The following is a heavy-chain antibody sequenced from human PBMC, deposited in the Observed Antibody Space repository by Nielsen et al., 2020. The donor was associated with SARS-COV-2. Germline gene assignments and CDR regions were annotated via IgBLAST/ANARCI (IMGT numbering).Heavy chain of an antibody. D-gene: IGHD2-21*01. Sequence: GSLRLSCAVSGGSISTNDWWSWVRQSPGKGLEWLGEIYHTGSTKFNPSLKSRVTMSVDKSKNVFSLRLTSVTAADAAVYFCARGQTVVLPSPILGLGPFYYSSSMDVWGKGTSVAVSS. CDR1: GGSISTNDW. V-gene: IGHV4-4*01. CDR2: IYHTGST. CDR3: ARGQTVVLPSPILGLGPFYYSSSMDV. J-gene: IGHJ6*03.